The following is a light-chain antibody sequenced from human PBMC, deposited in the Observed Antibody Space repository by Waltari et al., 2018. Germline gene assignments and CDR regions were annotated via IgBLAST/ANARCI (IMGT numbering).Light chain of an antibody. J-gene: IGKJ2*02. CDR1: QSISTW. CDR3: QQYNSYSCI. CDR2: KAS. Sequence: DIQITQSPSTLSASVGHRVTITCRASQSISTWLAWYQQKPGKAPKLLSYKASSLQSGVPSRFSGSGSGTEFALTISSLQPDDFATYYCQQYNSYSCIFGQGTKLEI. V-gene: IGKV1-5*03.